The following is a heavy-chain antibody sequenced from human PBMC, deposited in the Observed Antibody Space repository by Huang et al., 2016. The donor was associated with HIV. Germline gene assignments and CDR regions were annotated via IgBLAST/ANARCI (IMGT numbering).Heavy chain of an antibody. CDR3: ARRYNSRRDY. CDR2: INHSCNT. D-gene: IGHD3-22*01. V-gene: IGHV4-34*02. Sequence: QVQLEQWGAGLLKASETLSLTCAVYGGSFSGYYWNWLRQAPGKVLEWVGEINHSCNTNYNPSLKSRVNMSVDTSKSQFSLYLTSLSAADTGTYFCARRYNSRRDYWGRGTLVTVHS. CDR1: GGSFSGYY. J-gene: IGHJ4*02.